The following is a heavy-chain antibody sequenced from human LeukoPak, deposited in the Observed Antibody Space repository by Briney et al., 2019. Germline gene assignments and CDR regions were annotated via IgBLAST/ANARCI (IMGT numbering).Heavy chain of an antibody. Sequence: GRSLRLSCAASGFTFSRYAMHWVRQAPGKGLEWVAVISYDENNENYADSVKGRFTISRDNSKNTLYLQMNSLRAEDTAVYYCARGLILRYFDWWGLNWFDPWGQGTLVTVSS. J-gene: IGHJ5*02. V-gene: IGHV3-30-3*01. CDR1: GFTFSRYA. CDR2: ISYDENNE. D-gene: IGHD3-9*01. CDR3: ARGLILRYFDWWGLNWFDP.